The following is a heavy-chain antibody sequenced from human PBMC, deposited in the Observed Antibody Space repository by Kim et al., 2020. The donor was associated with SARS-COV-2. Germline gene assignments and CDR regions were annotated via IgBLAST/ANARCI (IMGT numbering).Heavy chain of an antibody. V-gene: IGHV3-48*02. J-gene: IGHJ6*02. Sequence: GGSLRLSCAASGFTFSSYSMNWVRQAPGKGLEWVSYISSSSSTIYYADSVKGRFTISRDNAKNSLYLQMNSLRDEDTAVYYCARGLPGSSGGYYYGMDVWGQGTTVTVSS. CDR3: ARGLPGSSGGYYYGMDV. CDR2: ISSSSSTI. D-gene: IGHD6-19*01. CDR1: GFTFSSYS.